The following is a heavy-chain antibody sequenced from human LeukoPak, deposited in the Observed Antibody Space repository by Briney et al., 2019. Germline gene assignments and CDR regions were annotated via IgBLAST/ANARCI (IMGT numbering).Heavy chain of an antibody. CDR1: GFTFRNYA. J-gene: IGHJ4*02. CDR3: AKGGQNYDFWRFDY. D-gene: IGHD3-3*01. Sequence: GGSLRLSCAASGFTFRNYAMNWVRQAPGKGLEWVSSISGSGGSTYFAGSVKGRVTISRDNSKNTMYMQMNSLRVEDTAVYYCAKGGQNYDFWRFDYWGQGSLVTVSS. V-gene: IGHV3-23*01. CDR2: ISGSGGST.